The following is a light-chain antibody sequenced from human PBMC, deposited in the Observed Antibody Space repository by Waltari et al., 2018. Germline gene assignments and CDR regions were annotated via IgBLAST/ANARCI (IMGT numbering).Light chain of an antibody. CDR1: TNNIGYYNA. CDR3: STYRQRGHYI. V-gene: IGLV2-14*01. CDR2: GVD. Sequence: QAGPTQSPSVSGSPGQSVTISCTGTTNNIGYYNAVSWYQQHPGKAPKLIIYGVDHRPSGVSALFSASKSGRTASLTIAGRQTEDEGHYYCSTYRQRGHYIFGSGTRLTVL. J-gene: IGLJ1*01.